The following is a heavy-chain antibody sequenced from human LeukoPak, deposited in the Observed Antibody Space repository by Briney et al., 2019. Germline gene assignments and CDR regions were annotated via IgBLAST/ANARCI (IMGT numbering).Heavy chain of an antibody. Sequence: PSETLSLTCTVSGGSISSYYWSWIRQPAGKGLEWIGRIYTSGSTNYNPSLKGRVTISVDKSKNQFSLKLSSVTAADTAVYYCARDQPDCSSTSCYNYYYYYMDVWGKGTTVTVSS. V-gene: IGHV4-4*07. CDR3: ARDQPDCSSTSCYNYYYYYMDV. J-gene: IGHJ6*03. CDR1: GGSISSYY. CDR2: IYTSGST. D-gene: IGHD2-2*02.